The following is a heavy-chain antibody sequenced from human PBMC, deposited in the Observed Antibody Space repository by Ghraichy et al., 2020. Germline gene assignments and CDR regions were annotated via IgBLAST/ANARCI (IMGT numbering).Heavy chain of an antibody. CDR2: IIPILGIA. D-gene: IGHD1-1*01. Sequence: SVKVSCKASGGTFSSYTISWVRQAPGQGLEWMGRIIPILGIANYAQKFQGGVTITADKSTSTAYMELSSLRSEDTAVYYCARDPSRYNWNDNDNWFDPWGQGTLVTVSS. V-gene: IGHV1-69*04. CDR1: GGTFSSYT. J-gene: IGHJ5*02. CDR3: ARDPSRYNWNDNDNWFDP.